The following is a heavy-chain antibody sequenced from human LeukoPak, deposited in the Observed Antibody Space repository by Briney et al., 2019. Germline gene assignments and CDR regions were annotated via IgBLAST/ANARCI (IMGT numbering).Heavy chain of an antibody. D-gene: IGHD3-10*01. CDR2: INPNSGGT. CDR1: GYTFTGYY. V-gene: IGHV1-2*02. CDR3: ARGRTMVRGVEVYYYYYYMDV. J-gene: IGHJ6*03. Sequence: ASVKVSCKASGYTFTGYYMHWVRQAPGQGLEWMGWINPNSGGTNYAQKFQGRVTMTRDTSISTAYMALSRLRSDDTAVYYCARGRTMVRGVEVYYYYYYMDVWGKGTTVTVSS.